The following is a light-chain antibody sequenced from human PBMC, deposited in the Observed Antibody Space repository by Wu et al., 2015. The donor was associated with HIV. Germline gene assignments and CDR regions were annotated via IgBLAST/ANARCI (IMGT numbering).Light chain of an antibody. CDR2: GAS. CDR1: QSLSTH. CDR3: QQYETWPPLT. Sequence: EIVLTQSPATLSVSPGERATLSCRASQSLSTHLAWYQQKPGQSPRLLIYGASTRATGIPTRFSGSGSGTEFTLTISGLQSEDFAVYYCQQYETWPPLTFGGGTKVEIK. J-gene: IGKJ4*01. V-gene: IGKV3-15*01.